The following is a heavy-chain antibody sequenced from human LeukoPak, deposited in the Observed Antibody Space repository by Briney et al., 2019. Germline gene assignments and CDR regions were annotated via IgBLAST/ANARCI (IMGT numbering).Heavy chain of an antibody. V-gene: IGHV3-48*03. J-gene: IGHJ6*02. CDR1: GFTLSSYE. CDR3: ARDTVTHHYYYGMDV. Sequence: GGSLRLSCAPSGFTLSSYEMNWVRQAPGKGLEWVSYISSSGNTIYYADSVKGRFTISRDNIENSLYLQMNSLRAEDTAVYYCARDTVTHHYYYGMDVWGQGTTVTVSS. CDR2: ISSSGNTI. D-gene: IGHD4-11*01.